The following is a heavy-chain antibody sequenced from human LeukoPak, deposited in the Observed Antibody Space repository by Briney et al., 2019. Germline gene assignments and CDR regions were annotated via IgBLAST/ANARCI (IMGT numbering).Heavy chain of an antibody. CDR1: GYTFTGYY. Sequence: ASVKVSCKASGYTFTGYYIRWVRQAPGQGLEWMGWINTNTGGTNFAQKFQGRVTMTRDTSITTAYMELSRLRSDDTAVYYCAREHPFGVILIRGFDYWGQGTLVTVSS. J-gene: IGHJ4*02. CDR2: INTNTGGT. CDR3: AREHPFGVILIRGFDY. D-gene: IGHD3-3*01. V-gene: IGHV1-2*02.